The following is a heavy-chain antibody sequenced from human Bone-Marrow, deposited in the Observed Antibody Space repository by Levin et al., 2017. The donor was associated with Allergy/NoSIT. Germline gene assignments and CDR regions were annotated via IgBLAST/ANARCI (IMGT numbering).Heavy chain of an antibody. CDR3: ARDSVGAPYTSSCAIDE. Sequence: GGSLRLSCVASGFKFDYYSIHWVRQAPGQGLEWVSTITWVAGTTSYADSVKGRFTASRDDSLNSVYLQMDNLKIEDTALYYCARDSVGAPYTSSCAIDEWGQGTLVTVSS. CDR2: ITWVAGTT. CDR1: GFKFDYYS. J-gene: IGHJ4*02. D-gene: IGHD6-13*01. V-gene: IGHV3-43*01.